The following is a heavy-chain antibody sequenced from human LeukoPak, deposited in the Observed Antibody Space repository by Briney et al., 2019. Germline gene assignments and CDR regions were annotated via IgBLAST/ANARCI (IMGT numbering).Heavy chain of an antibody. CDR3: VRGLMDHTLSQWLVSYYYYYMDV. CDR1: GYTFTTYG. J-gene: IGHJ6*03. V-gene: IGHV1-18*01. D-gene: IGHD6-19*01. Sequence: ASVKVSCKASGYTFTTYGFSWVRQAPGQGLEWMGWISAYNGNTYYAQRLQGRVTMTTDTSTNTAYMELRSLRSDDTAVYYCVRGLMDHTLSQWLVSYYYYYMDVWGKGTTVTVSS. CDR2: ISAYNGNT.